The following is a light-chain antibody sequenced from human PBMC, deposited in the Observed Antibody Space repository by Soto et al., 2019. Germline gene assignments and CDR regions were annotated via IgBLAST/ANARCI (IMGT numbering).Light chain of an antibody. CDR1: SSDVGGYNY. Sequence: QSVLTQYASVSGSPGQSITISCTGTSSDVGGYNYVSWYQQHPDKAPKLIIFEVSHRPSGVSNRFSGSKSGNTASLTISGLQAEDEADYYCTSYTRSRNLLFGGGTKLTVL. CDR3: TSYTRSRNLL. J-gene: IGLJ2*01. V-gene: IGLV2-14*01. CDR2: EVS.